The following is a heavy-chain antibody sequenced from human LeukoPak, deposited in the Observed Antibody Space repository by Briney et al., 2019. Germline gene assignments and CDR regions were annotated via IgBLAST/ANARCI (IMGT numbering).Heavy chain of an antibody. D-gene: IGHD5-12*01. CDR3: ARGRYSGTTYYFDY. Sequence: PGGSLRLSCAISGFTVSTNHMSWVRQAPGEGLEWVSVIYSGGDIYYADSVKGRFTISRDNAKNSLYLQMNSLRAEDTAMYYCARGRYSGTTYYFDYWGQGTLVTVSS. CDR1: GFTVSTNH. J-gene: IGHJ4*02. V-gene: IGHV3-53*01. CDR2: IYSGGDI.